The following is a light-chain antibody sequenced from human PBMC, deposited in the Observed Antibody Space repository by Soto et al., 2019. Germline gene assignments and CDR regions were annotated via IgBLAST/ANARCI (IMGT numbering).Light chain of an antibody. CDR3: HNCDSLLI. CDR1: QDTTSY. V-gene: IGKV1-33*01. CDR2: DAS. Sequence: DIQMTQSPSSLSASVGDRVTITCQASQDTTSYLNWYQHKPGKAPKLLIYDASILEAGVPSRYSSSGSGTDFTFTILSLQLEDVETYDCHNCDSLLIFGRGNTVDLK. J-gene: IGKJ3*01.